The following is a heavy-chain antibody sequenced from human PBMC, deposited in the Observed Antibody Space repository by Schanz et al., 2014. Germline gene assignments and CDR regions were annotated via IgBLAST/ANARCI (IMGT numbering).Heavy chain of an antibody. J-gene: IGHJ4*02. V-gene: IGHV1-2*02. CDR1: GYTFTVYY. Sequence: QVQLVQSGAAVKKPGASVKVSCKASGYTFTVYYMHWVRQAPGQGLEWLGWINPNSGATSSAQKFQGRVTMTRDTSSSTVYTQLSSLTSYDTAIYYCARVTTGYDSWGQGTLVTVSS. CDR3: ARVTTGYDS. D-gene: IGHD5-12*01. CDR2: INPNSGAT.